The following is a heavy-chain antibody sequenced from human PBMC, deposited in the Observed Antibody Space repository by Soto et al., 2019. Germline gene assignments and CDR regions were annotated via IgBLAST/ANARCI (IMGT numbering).Heavy chain of an antibody. Sequence: GASVKVSCQASGYTFTGYYIHWVREAPGQGLEWMGWINPQTGGTSYGQKFQGRVTLSRDTSINTAYLEPSRLRFDDAAVYFCARERYQVISDGMDVWGQGTTVTVSS. CDR2: INPQTGGT. V-gene: IGHV1-2*02. CDR3: ARERYQVISDGMDV. J-gene: IGHJ6*02. CDR1: GYTFTGYY. D-gene: IGHD2-2*01.